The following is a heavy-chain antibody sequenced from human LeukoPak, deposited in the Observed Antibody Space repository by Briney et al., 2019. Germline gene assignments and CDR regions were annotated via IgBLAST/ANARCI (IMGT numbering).Heavy chain of an antibody. J-gene: IGHJ3*02. Sequence: GGSLRLSCAASGFTVSSNYMSWVRQAPGKGLEWVANIKQDGSEKYYVDSVKGRFTISRDNAKNSLYLQMNSLRAEDTAVYYCASQAGYSSSWYLGLDAFDIWGQGTMVTVSS. CDR2: IKQDGSEK. CDR3: ASQAGYSSSWYLGLDAFDI. V-gene: IGHV3-7*01. D-gene: IGHD6-13*01. CDR1: GFTVSSNY.